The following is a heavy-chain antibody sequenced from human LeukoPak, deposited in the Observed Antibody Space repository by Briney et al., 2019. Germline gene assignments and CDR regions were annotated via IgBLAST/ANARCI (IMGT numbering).Heavy chain of an antibody. CDR1: GGSISSYY. J-gene: IGHJ6*03. CDR3: ARQGEVTTEGYYYYYMDV. Sequence: SETLSLTCTVSGGSISSYYWSWIRQPPGQGLEWIGDIYYSGSTNYNPSLKSRVTISVDTSKNQFSLKLSSVTAADTAVYYCARQGEVTTEGYYYYYMDVWGKGTTVTVSS. D-gene: IGHD4-11*01. V-gene: IGHV4-59*08. CDR2: IYYSGST.